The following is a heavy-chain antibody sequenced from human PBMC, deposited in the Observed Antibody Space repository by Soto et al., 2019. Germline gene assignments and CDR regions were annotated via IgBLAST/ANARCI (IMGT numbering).Heavy chain of an antibody. Sequence: ASVKVSCKASGYTFTTYYIHWVRQTPGQGLEWMGIINPSGGSTNYAQKFQGRVTMTRDTSTSTVYMELSSLRSEDTAVYYCARITVTYYDYWGQGTLVTVSS. CDR2: INPSGGST. D-gene: IGHD4-17*01. J-gene: IGHJ4*02. CDR1: GYTFTTYY. V-gene: IGHV1-46*01. CDR3: ARITVTYYDY.